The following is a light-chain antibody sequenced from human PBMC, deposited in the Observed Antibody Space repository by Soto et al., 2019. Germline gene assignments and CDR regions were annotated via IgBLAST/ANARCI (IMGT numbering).Light chain of an antibody. Sequence: QSVLTQPPSASGSPGQSVTISCTGTSRDVGGDNYVSWYQQHPGKAPKLMIYEVNKRPSGVPDRFSGSKSGNTASLTVSGLQNEDEADYYCSSYAGSNNVFGAGTKLTVL. J-gene: IGLJ1*01. V-gene: IGLV2-8*01. CDR2: EVN. CDR3: SSYAGSNNV. CDR1: SRDVGGDNY.